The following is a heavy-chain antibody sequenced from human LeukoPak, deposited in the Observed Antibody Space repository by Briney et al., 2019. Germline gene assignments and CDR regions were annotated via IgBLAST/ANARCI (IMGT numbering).Heavy chain of an antibody. CDR3: ARHYDFWSGYYGIDY. CDR2: IYYSGST. D-gene: IGHD3-3*01. CDR1: GGSISSSSYY. Sequence: TSETLSLTCTVSGGSISSSSYYWGWIRQPPGKGLEWIGSIYYSGSTNYNPSLKSRVTISVDTSKNQFSLKLSSVTAADTAVYYCARHYDFWSGYYGIDYWGQGTLVTVSS. V-gene: IGHV4-39*01. J-gene: IGHJ4*02.